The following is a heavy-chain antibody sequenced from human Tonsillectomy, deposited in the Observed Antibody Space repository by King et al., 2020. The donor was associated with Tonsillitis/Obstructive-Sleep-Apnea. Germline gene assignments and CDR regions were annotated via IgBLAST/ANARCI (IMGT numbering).Heavy chain of an antibody. CDR2: ISGSGDKT. CDR3: ASEGYCSGGSCPAHFDY. CDR1: GLTFSSYA. J-gene: IGHJ4*02. V-gene: IGHV3-23*04. D-gene: IGHD2-15*01. Sequence: VQLVESGGGLVQPGGSLRLSCAASGLTFSSYAMNWVRQAPGKGLEWVSTISGSGDKTYYTDSVKGRFTISRDNSKNTLDLQMNSLRDEDTAVYYCASEGYCSGGSCPAHFDYWGQGTLVTVSS.